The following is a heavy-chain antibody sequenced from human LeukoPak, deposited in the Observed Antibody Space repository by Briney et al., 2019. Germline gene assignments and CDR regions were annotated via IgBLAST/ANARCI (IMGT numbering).Heavy chain of an antibody. J-gene: IGHJ6*03. V-gene: IGHV4-61*02. CDR2: IYTSGST. CDR3: ARDGTGVGAQGYYYYYYMDV. D-gene: IGHD1-26*01. Sequence: PSQTLSLTCTVSGGSIGSGSYYWSWIRQPAGKGLEWIGRIYTSGSTNYNPSLKSRVTISVDTSKNQFSLKLSSVTAADTAVYYCARDGTGVGAQGYYYYYYMDVWGKGTTVTVSS. CDR1: GGSIGSGSYY.